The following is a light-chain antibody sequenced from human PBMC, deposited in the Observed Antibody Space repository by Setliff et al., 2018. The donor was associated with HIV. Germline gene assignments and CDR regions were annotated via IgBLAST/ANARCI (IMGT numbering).Light chain of an antibody. CDR3: SSYTSSSTYI. CDR1: SSDVGGYNY. Sequence: QSALTQPASVSGSPGQSITISCTGTSSDVGGYNYVSWYQHHPGKAPKLIIYEVSNRPSGLSNRFSGSKSGNTASLTISGLQAEDEADYYCSSYTSSSTYIFGTGTKVTV. CDR2: EVS. V-gene: IGLV2-14*01. J-gene: IGLJ1*01.